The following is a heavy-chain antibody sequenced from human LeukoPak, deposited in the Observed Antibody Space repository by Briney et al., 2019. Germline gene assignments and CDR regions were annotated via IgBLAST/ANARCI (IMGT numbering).Heavy chain of an antibody. CDR2: ITESGGGT. V-gene: IGHV3-23*01. CDR3: ARQVVNPDYYYGMDV. Sequence: GGSLRLSCAASGFTFGSYAMSWVRQAPGKGLEWVSAITESGGGTYNADSVKGRFTISRDNSKKTLFLQMNSLRAEDTAIYYCARQVVNPDYYYGMDVWGQGTTVTVSS. CDR1: GFTFGSYA. J-gene: IGHJ6*02.